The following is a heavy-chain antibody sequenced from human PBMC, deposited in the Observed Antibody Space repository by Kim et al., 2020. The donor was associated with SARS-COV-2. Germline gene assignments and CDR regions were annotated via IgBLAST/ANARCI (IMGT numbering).Heavy chain of an antibody. V-gene: IGHV7-4-1*02. CDR2: P. J-gene: IGHJ5*02. CDR3: ARGPPKWFDP. Sequence: PTYAQGFTGRFVFSLDTSVTTAYLQISSLKAEDTAVYYCARGPPKWFDPWGQGTLVTVSS.